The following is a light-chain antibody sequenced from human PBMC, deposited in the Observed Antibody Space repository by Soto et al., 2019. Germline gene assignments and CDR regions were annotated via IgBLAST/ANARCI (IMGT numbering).Light chain of an antibody. CDR1: QSVSSS. CDR2: GAS. V-gene: IGKV3-15*01. Sequence: EVVMTQSPATLSMSPGERATLSCRASQSVSSSLAWYQQKPGQAPRLLIYGASTRATGIPDRFSGSGSETEFTLTISSLQAEDFAIYYCQQYHNWWTFGQGTKVEIK. J-gene: IGKJ1*01. CDR3: QQYHNWWT.